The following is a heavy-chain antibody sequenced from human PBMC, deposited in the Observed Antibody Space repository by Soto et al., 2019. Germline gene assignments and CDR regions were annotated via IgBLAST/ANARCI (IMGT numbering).Heavy chain of an antibody. CDR3: AKGNIWTRGYCTGGNCFSSDH. CDR2: ISGGGAAT. D-gene: IGHD2-15*01. Sequence: GGSLRLSCTFSGFPFGNYAMTWVRQTPGKGLEWVSTISGGGAATYYADSVRGRFTISRDNSKGTLYLQMNSLRAEDPALYYCAKGNIWTRGYCTGGNCFSSDHWGQGTQVTVSS. J-gene: IGHJ4*02. V-gene: IGHV3-23*01. CDR1: GFPFGNYA.